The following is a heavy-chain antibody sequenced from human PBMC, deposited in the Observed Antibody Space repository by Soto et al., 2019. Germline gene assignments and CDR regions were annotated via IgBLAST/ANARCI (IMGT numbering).Heavy chain of an antibody. CDR2: INYSGST. CDR3: ARSEYQLPAPFYYYYMDV. J-gene: IGHJ6*03. D-gene: IGHD2-2*01. CDR1: GGSFSGFY. V-gene: IGHV4-34*09. Sequence: SSETPSPTRAVYGGSFSGFYWSWGRPPPGKGLEWIGEINYSGSTNYNPSLKSRVTISVDTSKNQFSLKLSSVTAADTAVYYCARSEYQLPAPFYYYYMDVWGKGTTVTVSS.